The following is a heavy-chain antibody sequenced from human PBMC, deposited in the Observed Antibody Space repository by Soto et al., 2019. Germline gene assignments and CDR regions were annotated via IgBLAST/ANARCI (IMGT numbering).Heavy chain of an antibody. CDR1: GGSISSGGYY. J-gene: IGHJ6*03. CDR2: IYYSGST. Sequence: SETLSLTCTVSGGSISSGGYYWSWIRQHPGKGLEWIGYIYYSGSTYYNPSLKSRVTISVDTSKNQFSLKLSSVTAADTAVYYCARRRGNIVVVPAAISRYYYYYMDVRGKGTTVTVSS. CDR3: ARRRGNIVVVPAAISRYYYYYMDV. V-gene: IGHV4-31*03. D-gene: IGHD2-2*01.